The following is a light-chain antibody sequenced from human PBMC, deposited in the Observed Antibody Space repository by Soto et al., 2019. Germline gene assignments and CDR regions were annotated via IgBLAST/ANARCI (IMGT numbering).Light chain of an antibody. CDR3: SSYTRSGTLV. Sequence: QSALTQPASVSGAPGQSITIPCTGTSSDVGNYNYVTWYQQNPGKAPKLMIYDVSSRPSGVSNRFSGSKSGNTASLTISGLQVEDEADYYCSSYTRSGTLVFGGGTQLTV. J-gene: IGLJ3*02. CDR1: SSDVGNYNY. V-gene: IGLV2-14*01. CDR2: DVS.